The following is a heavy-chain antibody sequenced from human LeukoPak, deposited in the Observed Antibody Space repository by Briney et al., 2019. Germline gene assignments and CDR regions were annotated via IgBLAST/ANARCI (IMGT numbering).Heavy chain of an antibody. CDR3: ARDRAAVQWPIKGILDY. D-gene: IGHD6-19*01. J-gene: IGHJ4*02. CDR1: GFTFSSYS. V-gene: IGHV3-21*01. CDR2: ISSSSSYI. Sequence: PGGSLRLSCAASGFTFSSYSMNWVRQAPGKGLEWVSSISSSSSYIYYADSVKGRFTISRDNAKNSLYLQMNSLRAEDTAVYYCARDRAAVQWPIKGILDYWGQGTLVTVSS.